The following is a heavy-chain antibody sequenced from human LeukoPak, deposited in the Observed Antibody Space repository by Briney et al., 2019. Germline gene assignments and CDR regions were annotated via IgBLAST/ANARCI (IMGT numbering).Heavy chain of an antibody. J-gene: IGHJ4*02. Sequence: GGSLRLSCAASGFTFSSYGMQWVRHAPGKGLVWVSRISTDGSSTTYADSVKGRFTISRDNAKNTVFLQMNSLRAEDTAVYYCAGHHQAYSRTYWGQGSLVTVSS. D-gene: IGHD6-13*01. CDR1: GFTFSSYG. V-gene: IGHV3-74*03. CDR2: ISTDGSST. CDR3: AGHHQAYSRTY.